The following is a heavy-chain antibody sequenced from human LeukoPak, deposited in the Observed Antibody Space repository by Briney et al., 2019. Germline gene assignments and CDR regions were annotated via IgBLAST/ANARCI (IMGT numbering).Heavy chain of an antibody. D-gene: IGHD6-13*01. Sequence: GASVKVSCKASGGTFSSYAISWVRQAPGQGLEWMGRIIPILGTANYAQKFQGRVTITTDESTSTAYMELSSLRSEDTAVYYCARGRRPSYSSSWYPAFDYWGQGTLVTASS. CDR3: ARGRRPSYSSSWYPAFDY. CDR2: IIPILGTA. J-gene: IGHJ4*02. CDR1: GGTFSSYA. V-gene: IGHV1-69*11.